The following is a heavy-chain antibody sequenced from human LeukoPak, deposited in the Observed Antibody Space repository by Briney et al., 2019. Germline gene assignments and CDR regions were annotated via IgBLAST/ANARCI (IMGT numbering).Heavy chain of an antibody. CDR1: GFTFSSYA. CDR2: ISYDGSNK. V-gene: IGHV3-30-3*01. Sequence: GGSLRLSCAASGFTFSSYAMHWVRQAPGKGQEWVAVISYDGSNKYYADSVKGRFTISRDNSKNTLYLQMNSLRAEDTAVYYCARVHCSSTSCYRGYYYYGMDVWGQGTTVTVSS. J-gene: IGHJ6*02. D-gene: IGHD2-2*02. CDR3: ARVHCSSTSCYRGYYYYGMDV.